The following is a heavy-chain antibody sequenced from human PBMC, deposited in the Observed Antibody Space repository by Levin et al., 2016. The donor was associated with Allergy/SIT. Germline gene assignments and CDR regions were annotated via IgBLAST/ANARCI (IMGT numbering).Heavy chain of an antibody. J-gene: IGHJ4*02. CDR1: GGSFSGYY. D-gene: IGHD2-15*01. CDR3: ARALRYCSGGSCYSGTQDY. Sequence: SETLSLTCAVYGGSFSGYYWSWIRQPPGKGLEWIGEINHSGSTNYNPSLKSRVTISVDTSKNQFSLKLSSVTAADTAVYYCARALRYCSGGSCYSGTQDYWGQGTLVTVSS. CDR2: INHSGST. V-gene: IGHV4-34*01.